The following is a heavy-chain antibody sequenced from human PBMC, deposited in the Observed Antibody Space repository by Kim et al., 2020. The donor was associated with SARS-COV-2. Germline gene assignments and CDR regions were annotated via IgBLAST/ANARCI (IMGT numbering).Heavy chain of an antibody. Sequence: ASVKVSCKASGYTFTSYGISWVRQAPGQGLEWMGWISAYNGNTNYAQKLQGRVTMTTDTSTSTAYMELRSLRSDDTAVYYCARVVQVGATPSYYYYYYMDVWGKGTTVTVSS. CDR3: ARVVQVGATPSYYYYYYMDV. D-gene: IGHD1-26*01. CDR1: GYTFTSYG. CDR2: ISAYNGNT. J-gene: IGHJ6*03. V-gene: IGHV1-18*01.